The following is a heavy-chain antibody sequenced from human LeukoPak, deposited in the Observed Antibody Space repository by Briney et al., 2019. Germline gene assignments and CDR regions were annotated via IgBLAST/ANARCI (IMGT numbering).Heavy chain of an antibody. CDR2: ISYDGSNK. D-gene: IGHD2-15*01. CDR1: GFTVSSNY. J-gene: IGHJ4*02. V-gene: IGHV3-30*18. Sequence: PGGSLRLSCAASGFTVSSNYMSWVRQAPGKGLEWVAVISYDGSNKYYADSVKGRFTISRDNSKNTLYLQMNSLRAEDTAVYYCAKDQVRYCSGGSCYGVDYWGQGTLVTVSS. CDR3: AKDQVRYCSGGSCYGVDY.